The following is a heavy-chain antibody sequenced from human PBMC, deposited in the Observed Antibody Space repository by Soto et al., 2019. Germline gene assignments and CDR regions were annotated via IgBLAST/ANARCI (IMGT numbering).Heavy chain of an antibody. J-gene: IGHJ4*02. D-gene: IGHD4-4*01. V-gene: IGHV4-39*01. CDR3: VSQRTTVINQACFDY. CDR2: GYCRGTS. Sequence: SETLTLSCTVSGGSVTNSTYYWGWIRQSPGKELEWIGSGYCRGTSSSKSSVKSRVTISVDTSKNQFSLNLNSVTASDTAVYFCVSQRTTVINQACFDYWGPGALVTVSS. CDR1: GGSVTNSTYY.